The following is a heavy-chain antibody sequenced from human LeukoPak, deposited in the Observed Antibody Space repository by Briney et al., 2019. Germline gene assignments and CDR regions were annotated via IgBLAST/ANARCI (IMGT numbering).Heavy chain of an antibody. CDR3: TRAEYRPYH. CDR2: IRSKANSYAT. CDR1: GFNFSGSA. Sequence: PGGSLRLSCAASGFNFSGSAMHWVRQASGKGLEWVGRIRSKANSYATIYAASVKGRFIISRDDSKDTAYLQMNSLKTEDTAVYYCTRAEYRPYHWGQGTLVTVFS. J-gene: IGHJ4*02. D-gene: IGHD2/OR15-2a*01. V-gene: IGHV3-73*01.